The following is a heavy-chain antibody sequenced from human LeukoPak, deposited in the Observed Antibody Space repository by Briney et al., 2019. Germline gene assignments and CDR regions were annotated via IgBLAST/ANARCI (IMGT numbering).Heavy chain of an antibody. CDR3: AREVLVGALLDAFDI. J-gene: IGHJ3*02. Sequence: PSQTLSLTCTVSGDSITSGSYYWSWIRQPAGKGLEWIGRIYTTGSTNYNPSLKSRVTISVDTSKNQFSLKLSSVTAAGTAVYYCAREVLVGALLDAFDIWGQGTMVTVSS. D-gene: IGHD1-26*01. CDR1: GDSITSGSYY. CDR2: IYTTGST. V-gene: IGHV4-61*02.